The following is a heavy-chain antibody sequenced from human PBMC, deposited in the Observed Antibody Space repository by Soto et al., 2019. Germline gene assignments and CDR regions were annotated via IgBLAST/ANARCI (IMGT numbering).Heavy chain of an antibody. CDR3: ARDGNGHDFWSGVFDY. V-gene: IGHV3-30-3*01. J-gene: IGHJ4*02. D-gene: IGHD3-3*01. Sequence: PGGSLRLSCAASGFTFSSYAMHWVRQAPGKGLEWVAVISYDGSNKYYADSVKGRFTISRDNSKNTLYLQMNSLRAEDTAVYYCARDGNGHDFWSGVFDYWGQGTLVTVSS. CDR2: ISYDGSNK. CDR1: GFTFSSYA.